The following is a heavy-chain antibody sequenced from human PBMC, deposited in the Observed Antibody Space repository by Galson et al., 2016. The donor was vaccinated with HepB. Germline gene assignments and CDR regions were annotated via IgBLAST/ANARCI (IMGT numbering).Heavy chain of an antibody. J-gene: IGHJ4*02. CDR2: LNPTNDRA. CDR1: GYTFINYD. CDR3: ARRRADYLDY. V-gene: IGHV1-8*01. Sequence: SVKVSCKASGYTFINYDINWVRQAPGQGLEWMGWLNPTNDRAGYAQKFQGRVSMRKDTSINTAYMELSSLKSDDTAVYYCARRRADYLDYWGQGTLVTVSS.